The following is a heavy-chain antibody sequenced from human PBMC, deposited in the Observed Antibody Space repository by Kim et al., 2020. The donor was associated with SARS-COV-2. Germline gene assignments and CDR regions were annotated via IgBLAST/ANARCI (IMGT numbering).Heavy chain of an antibody. J-gene: IGHJ4*02. Sequence: GGSLRLSCAASGFTFSSYVMSWVRQAPGKGLEWVSGISSSGGSTYYADSVKGRFTISRDNSKNTLYLQMNSLRSEDTAVYYCAKDLGSWYVDYWGQGTLVTVSS. CDR1: GFTFSSYV. CDR3: AKDLGSWYVDY. CDR2: ISSSGGST. D-gene: IGHD6-13*01. V-gene: IGHV3-23*01.